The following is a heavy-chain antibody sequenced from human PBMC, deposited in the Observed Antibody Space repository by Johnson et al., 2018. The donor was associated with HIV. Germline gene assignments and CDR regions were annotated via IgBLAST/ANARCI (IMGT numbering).Heavy chain of an antibody. CDR1: GFTVSSNY. J-gene: IGHJ3*02. CDR2: IYSGGNT. V-gene: IGHV3-66*03. D-gene: IGHD6-13*01. Sequence: VQLVESGGDLIQPGGSLRLSCAASGFTVSSNYMTWVRQAPGKGLEWVSVIYSGGNTYYADSEKGRFTISRDNSKDTLYLQMNGLRPEDTAVYYCARDQRHIAAAGPPDAFDIWGQGTMVTVSS. CDR3: ARDQRHIAAAGPPDAFDI.